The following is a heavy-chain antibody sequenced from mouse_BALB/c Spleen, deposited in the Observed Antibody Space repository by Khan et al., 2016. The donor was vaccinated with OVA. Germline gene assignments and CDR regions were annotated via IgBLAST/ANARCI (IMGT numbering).Heavy chain of an antibody. D-gene: IGHD2-10*01. V-gene: IGHV2-6-7*01. CDR3: ARAYYSNYREAIDY. J-gene: IGHJ4*01. Sequence: QVQLKESGPGLVAPSQSLSITCTVSGFSLNGYGVNWVRQPPGKGLEWLGMIRGGGSTDYNSALKSRLSITKDNSKIQIFLKRNSLQTDDTVRYYCARAYYSNYREAIDYWGQGNSVTVSS. CDR1: GFSLNGYG. CDR2: IRGGGST.